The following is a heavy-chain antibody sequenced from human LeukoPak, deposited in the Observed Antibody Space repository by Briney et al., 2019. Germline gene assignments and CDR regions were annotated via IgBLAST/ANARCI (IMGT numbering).Heavy chain of an antibody. CDR1: GFTFSSYA. CDR3: ARASHKVLHYFDY. CDR2: ISYDGSNK. V-gene: IGHV3-30*04. D-gene: IGHD3-3*01. J-gene: IGHJ4*02. Sequence: GGSLRLSCAASGFTFSSYAMHWVRQAPGKGLEWVAVISYDGSNKYYADSVKGRFTISRDNSKNTLYLQMNSLRAEDTAVYYCARASHKVLHYFDYWGQGTLVTVSS.